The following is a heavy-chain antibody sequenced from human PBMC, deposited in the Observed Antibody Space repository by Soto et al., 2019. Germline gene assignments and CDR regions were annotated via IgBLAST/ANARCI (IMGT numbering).Heavy chain of an antibody. CDR3: AKDLRLWSKDYYYYGMDV. CDR2: ISYDGSKE. V-gene: IGHV3-30*18. Sequence: QVQLVESGGGVVQPGRSLRLSCAASGFTFSSYGMHWVRQAPGKGLEWVAVISYDGSKEFYADSLKGRFTISRDNSKNTLYLQMNSLRAEDTAVYYCAKDLRLWSKDYYYYGMDVWGQGTTVTVSS. CDR1: GFTFSSYG. D-gene: IGHD5-18*01. J-gene: IGHJ6*02.